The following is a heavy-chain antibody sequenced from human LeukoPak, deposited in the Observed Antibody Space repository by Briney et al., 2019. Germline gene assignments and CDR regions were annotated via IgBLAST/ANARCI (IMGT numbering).Heavy chain of an antibody. Sequence: GGSLRLSCAASGFTFSNDWMNWVRQAPGKGLEWVGRIISKIDGGATDYAAPVKGRFTISRDDSKNTLYLQMNSLRAEDTAVYYCAKETLKDIVVVPAAMYDYWGQGTLVTVSS. D-gene: IGHD2-2*01. CDR2: IISKIDGGAT. CDR1: GFTFSNDW. J-gene: IGHJ4*02. V-gene: IGHV3-15*07. CDR3: AKETLKDIVVVPAAMYDY.